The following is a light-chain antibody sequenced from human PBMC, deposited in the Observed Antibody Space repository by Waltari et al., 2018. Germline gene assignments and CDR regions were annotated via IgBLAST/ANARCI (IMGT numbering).Light chain of an antibody. CDR1: QRISSY. J-gene: IGKJ1*01. CDR2: AAS. CDR3: QQSYSTAWT. Sequence: DIQMTQSPSSLSASVGDRVTITCRASQRISSYLNWYQQKPGKAPKHLIYAASSLQSGVPSRFSGSGSGTDFTLTISSLQPEDFATYYCQQSYSTAWTFGQGTKVEIK. V-gene: IGKV1-39*01.